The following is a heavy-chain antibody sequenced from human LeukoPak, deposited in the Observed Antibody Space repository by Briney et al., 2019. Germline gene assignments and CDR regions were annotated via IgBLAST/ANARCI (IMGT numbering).Heavy chain of an antibody. CDR1: GFTFSSFW. CDR2: IKEDGSEK. Sequence: LSGGPLRLSCAASGFTFSSFWMSWVRQAPGKGLEWVANIKEDGSEKIYVDSVKGRFTISRDNAKNSMYLQMNSLAAEDTAVYYCARGSYQLGLWGQGTLVTVSS. CDR3: ARGSYQLGL. J-gene: IGHJ4*02. V-gene: IGHV3-7*04. D-gene: IGHD1-7*01.